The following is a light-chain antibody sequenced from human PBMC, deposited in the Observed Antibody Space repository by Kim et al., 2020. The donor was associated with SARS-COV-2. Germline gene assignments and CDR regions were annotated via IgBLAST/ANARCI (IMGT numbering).Light chain of an antibody. V-gene: IGKV1-17*01. Sequence: AAVGDIVTITCRASQAIGNDLGCYQQSPGRATMRLIYGASNLQSGVPSRFSGSGSETEFTLTINSLQPEFFATYFCLQHRTSPLTFGQGTRLEIK. CDR3: LQHRTSPLT. J-gene: IGKJ5*01. CDR1: QAIGND. CDR2: GAS.